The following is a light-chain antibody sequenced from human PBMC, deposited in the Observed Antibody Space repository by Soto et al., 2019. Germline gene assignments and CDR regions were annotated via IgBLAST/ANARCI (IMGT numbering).Light chain of an antibody. V-gene: IGLV1-47*02. Sequence: QAVVTQPPSASGTPGQRVTISCSGSSSNIGSNYVYWYQQLPGTAPKLLIYSNNQRPSGVPDRFSGSKSGTSASLAISGLRSEDEADYYCAARANSLSVLFGGGTKLTVL. CDR1: SSNIGSNY. J-gene: IGLJ3*02. CDR2: SNN. CDR3: AARANSLSVL.